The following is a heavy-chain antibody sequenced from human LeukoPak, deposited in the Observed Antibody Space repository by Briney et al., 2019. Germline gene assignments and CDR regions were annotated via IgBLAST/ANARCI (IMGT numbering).Heavy chain of an antibody. CDR2: IRYDGSNK. Sequence: SGGSLRLSCAASGFTFSSYGMHWVRQAPGKGLGWVAFIRYDGSNKYYADSVKGRFTISRDNSKNTLYLQMNSLRAEDTAVYYCAKDHMAVIPFVPWGQGTLVTVSS. D-gene: IGHD2-21*01. J-gene: IGHJ5*02. CDR3: AKDHMAVIPFVP. V-gene: IGHV3-30*02. CDR1: GFTFSSYG.